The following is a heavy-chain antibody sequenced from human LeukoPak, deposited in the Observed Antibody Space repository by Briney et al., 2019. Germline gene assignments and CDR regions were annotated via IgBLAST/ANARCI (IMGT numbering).Heavy chain of an antibody. V-gene: IGHV4-34*01. D-gene: IGHD4-17*01. Sequence: PSETLSLTCAVYGGSFSGYYWSWIRQPPGKGLEWIGEINHSGSTNYNPSLKSRVTISVDTSKNQLSLKLSSVTAADTAVYYRARDRATVTSHYSGMDVWGKGTTVTVSS. J-gene: IGHJ6*04. CDR1: GGSFSGYY. CDR2: INHSGST. CDR3: ARDRATVTSHYSGMDV.